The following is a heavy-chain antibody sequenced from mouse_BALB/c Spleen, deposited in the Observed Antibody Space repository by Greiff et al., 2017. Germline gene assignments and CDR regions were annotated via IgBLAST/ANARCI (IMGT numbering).Heavy chain of an antibody. J-gene: IGHJ2*01. CDR2: INPGSGGT. D-gene: IGHD2-1*01. Sequence: VQLQQSGAELVRPGTSVKVSCKASGYAFTNYLIEWVKQRPGQGLEWIGVINPGSGGTNYNEKFKGKATLTANKSSSTAYMQLSSLTSDDSAVYFCARSLFYYAYFDYWGQGTTLTVSS. V-gene: IGHV1-54*01. CDR3: ARSLFYYAYFDY. CDR1: GYAFTNYL.